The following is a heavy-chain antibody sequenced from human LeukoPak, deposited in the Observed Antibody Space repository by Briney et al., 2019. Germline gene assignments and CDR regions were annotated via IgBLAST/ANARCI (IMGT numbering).Heavy chain of an antibody. CDR3: ARARSRNYGVDY. D-gene: IGHD1-7*01. V-gene: IGHV4-59*01. CDR1: GGSISSYY. Sequence: PSETLSLTCTVSGGSISSYYWSWIRQPPGKGLEWIGYIYHSVGTKYNASLKSRVTISVDTSKSQFSLKLSSVTAADTAVYYCARARSRNYGVDYWGQGTLVTVSS. J-gene: IGHJ4*02. CDR2: IYHSVGT.